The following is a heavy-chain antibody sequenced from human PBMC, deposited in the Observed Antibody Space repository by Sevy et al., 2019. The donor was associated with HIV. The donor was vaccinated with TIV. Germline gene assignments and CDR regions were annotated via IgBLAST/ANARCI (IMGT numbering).Heavy chain of an antibody. V-gene: IGHV4-39*01. CDR3: GRRGDNNRVDP. CDR2: ISYTGST. J-gene: IGHJ5*01. CDR1: GVSISGGAYY. Sequence: SETLSLTCTVSGVSISGGAYYWGWIRQPPGKGLEWIGSISYTGSTYYNPSLKSRITISVDTSKNQFCLKLTSVTAAYKAVEYRGRRGDNNRVDPWGQGTPVTVSS. D-gene: IGHD2-15*01.